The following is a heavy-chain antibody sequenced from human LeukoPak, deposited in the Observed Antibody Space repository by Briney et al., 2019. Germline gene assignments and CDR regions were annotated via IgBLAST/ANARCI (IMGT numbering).Heavy chain of an antibody. CDR1: GFTFSSYA. CDR3: AKDPGYDILTGYYSY. V-gene: IGHV3-23*01. J-gene: IGHJ4*02. D-gene: IGHD3-9*01. CDR2: ISGSGGST. Sequence: GGSLRLSCAASGFTFSSYAMSWVRQAPGKGLEWVSAISGSGGSTHYADSVKGRFTISRDNSKNTLYLQMNSLRAEDTAVYYCAKDPGYDILTGYYSYWGQGTLVTVSS.